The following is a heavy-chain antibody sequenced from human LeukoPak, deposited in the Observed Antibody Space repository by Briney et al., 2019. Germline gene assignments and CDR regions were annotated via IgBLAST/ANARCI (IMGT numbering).Heavy chain of an antibody. D-gene: IGHD2-15*01. J-gene: IGHJ4*02. CDR3: ARVGRGGSFLDY. CDR2: IKQDGSEK. V-gene: IGHV3-7*03. Sequence: GGSLRLSCAASGFTFSSYWISWVRQAPGKGLEWVANIKQDGSEKYYVDSVKGRFTISRDNAKNSLYLQMNSLRAEDTAVYYCARVGRGGSFLDYWGQGTLVTVSS. CDR1: GFTFSSYW.